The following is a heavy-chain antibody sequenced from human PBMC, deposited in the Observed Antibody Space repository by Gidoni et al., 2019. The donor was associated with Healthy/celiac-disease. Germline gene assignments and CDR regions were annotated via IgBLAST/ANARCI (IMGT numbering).Heavy chain of an antibody. CDR1: GFTFSNAW. CDR2: IKSKTYGGTT. J-gene: IGHJ4*02. V-gene: IGHV3-15*01. D-gene: IGHD6-19*01. Sequence: EVQLVESGGGLVKPGGSLRLSCAASGFTFSNAWMGWVRQAPGKGLEWVGRIKSKTYGGTTDYAAPVKGRFTISRDDSKNTLYLQMNSMKTEDTAVYYCTDWRDSSGWYAHYWGQGTLVTVSS. CDR3: TDWRDSSGWYAHY.